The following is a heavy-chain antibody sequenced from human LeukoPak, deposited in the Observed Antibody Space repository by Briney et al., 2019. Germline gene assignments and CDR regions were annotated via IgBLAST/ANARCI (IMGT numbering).Heavy chain of an antibody. CDR3: ARDRYDSSGYYHY. CDR2: ISSSSSYI. V-gene: IGHV3-21*01. J-gene: IGHJ4*02. D-gene: IGHD3-22*01. Sequence: PGGSLRLSCADSGFTFSSYSMNWVRQAPGKGLEWVSSISSSSSYIYYADSVKGRFTISRDNAKNSLYLQMNSLRAEDTAVYYCARDRYDSSGYYHYWGQGTLVTVSS. CDR1: GFTFSSYS.